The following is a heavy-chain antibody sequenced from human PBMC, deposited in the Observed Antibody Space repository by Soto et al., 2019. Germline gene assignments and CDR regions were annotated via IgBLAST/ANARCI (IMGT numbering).Heavy chain of an antibody. V-gene: IGHV1-69*02. D-gene: IGHD3-3*01. CDR3: ARAEHYDFWSGFLGYFDY. CDR1: GSTFSSYT. CDR2: IIPILGIA. J-gene: IGHJ4*02. Sequence: ASVKVSCKASGSTFSSYTISWVRQAPGQGLEWMGRIIPILGIANYAQKFQGRVTITADKSTSTAYMELSSLRSEDTAVYYCARAEHYDFWSGFLGYFDYWGQGTLVTVSS.